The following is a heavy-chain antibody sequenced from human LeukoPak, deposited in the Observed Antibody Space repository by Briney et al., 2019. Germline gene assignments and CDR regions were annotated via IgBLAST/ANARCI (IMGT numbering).Heavy chain of an antibody. CDR1: GGSISRYY. D-gene: IGHD3-10*01. J-gene: IGHJ4*02. V-gene: IGHV4-59*08. CDR2: VYDSGTT. Sequence: SETLSLTCIVSGGSISRYYWSWIRQPPGKGLEWFGYVYDSGTTNYNPSLKSRVTISLDTSKNQFSLNLSSVTAADTAVYYCARHTGFGEPFDYWGRGTLVTVSS. CDR3: ARHTGFGEPFDY.